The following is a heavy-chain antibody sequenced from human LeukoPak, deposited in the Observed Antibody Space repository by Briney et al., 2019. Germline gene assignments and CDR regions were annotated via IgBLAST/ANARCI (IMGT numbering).Heavy chain of an antibody. V-gene: IGHV1-18*04. D-gene: IGHD3-9*01. CDR3: ARDSRFHYLNYDILTGYYKWDY. Sequence: ASVKVSCKASGYTFTSYGISWVRQAPGQGLEWMGRISVHTGNTNYAQKLQGRVTMTTDTSASTAYMELRSLRSGDTAVYYCARDSRFHYLNYDILTGYYKWDYWGQGTLVTVSS. CDR1: GYTFTSYG. CDR2: ISVHTGNT. J-gene: IGHJ4*02.